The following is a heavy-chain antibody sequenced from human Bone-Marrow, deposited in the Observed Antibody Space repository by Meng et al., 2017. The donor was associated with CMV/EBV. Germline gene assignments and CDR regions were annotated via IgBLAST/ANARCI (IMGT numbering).Heavy chain of an antibody. CDR1: GFTFSSYS. CDR3: AKETNLSQ. Sequence: GESLKISCAASGFTFSSYSMNWVRQAPGKGLEWVSIMYGGGSRTYFADSVKGRFTVSRDNSKNRFYLHMNTVRAEDTAVYYCAKETNLSQWGQGTLVTISS. D-gene: IGHD1-14*01. CDR2: MYGGGSRT. V-gene: IGHV3-23*03. J-gene: IGHJ1*01.